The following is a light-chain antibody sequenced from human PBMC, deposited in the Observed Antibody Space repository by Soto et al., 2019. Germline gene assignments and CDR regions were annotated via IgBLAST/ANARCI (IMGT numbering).Light chain of an antibody. CDR3: QQRSNWPST. CDR2: GAL. V-gene: IGKV3D-20*02. Sequence: EIVLTQSPGTLSLSPGERATLSCRASQSVSNNYLAWYQQKPGQAPRLLIYGALSRATGIPDRFSGSGSGIDFTLTISSLEPEDFAVYYCQQRSNWPSTFGPGTKVDIK. J-gene: IGKJ3*01. CDR1: QSVSNNY.